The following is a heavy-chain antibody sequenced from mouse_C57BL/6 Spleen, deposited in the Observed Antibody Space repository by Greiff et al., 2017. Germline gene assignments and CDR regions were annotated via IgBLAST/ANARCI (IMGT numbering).Heavy chain of an antibody. Sequence: VKLQESGPGLVAPSQSLSITCTVSGFSLTSYGVDWVRQSPGKGLEWLGVIWGVGSTNYNSALKSRLSISKDNSKSQVFLKMNSLQTDDTAMYYCASGGWRTTSEFAYWGQGTLVTVSA. CDR1: GFSLTSYG. D-gene: IGHD1-1*01. CDR2: IWGVGST. J-gene: IGHJ3*01. V-gene: IGHV2-6*01. CDR3: ASGGWRTTSEFAY.